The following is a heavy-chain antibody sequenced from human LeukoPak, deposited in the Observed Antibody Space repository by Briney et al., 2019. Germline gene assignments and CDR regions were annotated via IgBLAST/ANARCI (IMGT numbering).Heavy chain of an antibody. D-gene: IGHD2-2*01. CDR2: INPNSGDT. V-gene: IGHV1-2*02. Sequence: ASVKVSCKASGYTFTGYYMHWVRQAPGQGVEWMGWINPNSGDTNYAQKFQGRVTMTRDTSNSTAHMELSRLRSDDTAVYYCARANPRYCSSTTCLFDYWGQGTLVTVSS. CDR1: GYTFTGYY. J-gene: IGHJ4*02. CDR3: ARANPRYCSSTTCLFDY.